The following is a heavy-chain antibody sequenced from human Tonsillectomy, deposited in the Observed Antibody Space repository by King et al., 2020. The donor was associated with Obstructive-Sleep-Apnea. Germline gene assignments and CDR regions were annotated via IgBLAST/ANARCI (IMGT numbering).Heavy chain of an antibody. J-gene: IGHJ4*02. Sequence: VQLVESGGGVVQSGGSLRLSCAASGYTFRKNGIHWVRQAPGKGPEWVTFIRNDGSDKYYSDSVKGRFTNSRDDSKKTVYLQMNSLRAEDTSVYYCARDYDWSFDFWGQGTQVTVSS. D-gene: IGHD3-9*01. V-gene: IGHV3-30*02. CDR2: IRNDGSDK. CDR3: ARDYDWSFDF. CDR1: GYTFRKNG.